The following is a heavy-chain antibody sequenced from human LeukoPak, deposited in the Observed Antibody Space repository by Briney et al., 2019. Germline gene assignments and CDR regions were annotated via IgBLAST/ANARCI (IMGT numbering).Heavy chain of an antibody. J-gene: IGHJ3*02. CDR1: GGTFSSYA. D-gene: IGHD1-1*01. V-gene: IGHV1-69*05. Sequence: ASVKVSCKASGGTFSSYAISWVRQAPGQGLEWMGRIIPIFGTANNAQKFQGRVTITTDESTSTAYMELSSLRSEDTAVYYCARFPWRDLDAFDIWGQGTMVTVSS. CDR3: ARFPWRDLDAFDI. CDR2: IIPIFGTA.